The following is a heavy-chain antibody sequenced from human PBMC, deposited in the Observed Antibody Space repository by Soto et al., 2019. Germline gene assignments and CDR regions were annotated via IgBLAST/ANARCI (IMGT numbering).Heavy chain of an antibody. V-gene: IGHV3-23*01. CDR2: LSGSATST. Sequence: EVQLLESGGGLVQPGGSLRLSCAASGFTFSSYAMSWVRQAPGKGLEWVSALSGSATSTYSADSMKGRFTISRDNSKNTLYLQMTSLRAEDTAVYYCARGLGSGWAAEGYYYYGMDVWGQGTTVTVSS. CDR3: ARGLGSGWAAEGYYYYGMDV. CDR1: GFTFSSYA. D-gene: IGHD6-19*01. J-gene: IGHJ6*02.